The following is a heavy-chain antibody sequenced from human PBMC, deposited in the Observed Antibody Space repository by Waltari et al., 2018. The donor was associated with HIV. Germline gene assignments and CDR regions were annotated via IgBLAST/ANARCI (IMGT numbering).Heavy chain of an antibody. D-gene: IGHD6-13*01. J-gene: IGHJ5*02. CDR2: ISGSGDNR. CDR3: TKDPVTAVGNINWFDP. CDR1: GFSFSIYA. V-gene: IGHV3-23*01. Sequence: EVQLLESGGGLVQPGGSLRLSGSAPGFSFSIYARHWVRQAPGKGLEWVSGISGSGDNRYYADSVKGRFTISRDNSKNKVFLQMKSLRPEDTAFYYCTKDPVTAVGNINWFDPWGQGTLVTVSS.